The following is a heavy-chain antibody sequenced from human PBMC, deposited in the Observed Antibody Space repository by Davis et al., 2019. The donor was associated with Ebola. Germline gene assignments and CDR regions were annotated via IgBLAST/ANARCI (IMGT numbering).Heavy chain of an antibody. Sequence: GESLKISCAASGFTFSSYAMHWVRQAPGKGLEWVAVISYDGSNKYYADSVKGRFTISRDNSKNTLYLQMNSLRAEDTAVYYCARDISRSGSGSYWLGGYWGQGTLVTVSS. CDR1: GFTFSSYA. CDR2: ISYDGSNK. D-gene: IGHD3-10*01. V-gene: IGHV3-30-3*01. CDR3: ARDISRSGSGSYWLGGY. J-gene: IGHJ4*02.